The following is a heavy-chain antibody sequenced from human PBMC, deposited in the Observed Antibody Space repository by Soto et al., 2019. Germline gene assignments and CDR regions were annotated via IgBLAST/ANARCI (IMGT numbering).Heavy chain of an antibody. Sequence: SVKVSCKASGGTFSSYSISWVRQAPGQGLEWMGGIIPVFGSTNYAQNFKDRVSFSADESTGTAYMELRSLRSEDTAVYYCARVGAPGTTLDYYDYWAQGTPVTVSS. CDR1: GGTFSSYS. CDR3: ARVGAPGTTLDYYDY. V-gene: IGHV1-69*13. CDR2: IIPVFGST. J-gene: IGHJ4*02. D-gene: IGHD1-1*01.